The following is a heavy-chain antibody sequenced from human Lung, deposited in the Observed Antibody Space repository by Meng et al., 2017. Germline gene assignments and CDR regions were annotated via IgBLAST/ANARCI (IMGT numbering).Heavy chain of an antibody. D-gene: IGHD4-17*01. CDR3: ARGGVTTDD. CDR1: GFPFSTHW. CDR2: ITGDGSST. Sequence: EVELVESGGGLVQPGGSLRLSCAASGFPFSTHWMHWVRQAPGKGLEWVSRITGDGSSTIYADSVQGRFTMSRDNAKNTLSLQMNSLRAEDTAVYYCARGGVTTDDWGQGTLVTVSS. J-gene: IGHJ4*02. V-gene: IGHV3-74*01.